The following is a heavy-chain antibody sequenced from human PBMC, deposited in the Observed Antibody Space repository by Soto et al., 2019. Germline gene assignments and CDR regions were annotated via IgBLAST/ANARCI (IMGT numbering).Heavy chain of an antibody. CDR3: ARGLTLLQYYYDSSGHLGYYFDY. V-gene: IGHV4-30-4*01. D-gene: IGHD3-22*01. CDR2: IYYSGSN. Sequence: SETLSLTCTVSGGPISSGYYYWSWIRQPPGKGLEWIGYIYYSGSNYYNPSLKSRVTISVDTSKNQFSLKLSSVTAADTAVYYCARGLTLLQYYYDSSGHLGYYFDYWGQGTLVTVSS. CDR1: GGPISSGYYY. J-gene: IGHJ4*02.